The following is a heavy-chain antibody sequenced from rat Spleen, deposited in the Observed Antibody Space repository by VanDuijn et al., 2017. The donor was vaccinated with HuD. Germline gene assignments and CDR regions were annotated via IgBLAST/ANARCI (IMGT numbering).Heavy chain of an antibody. J-gene: IGHJ3*01. CDR3: ARLGMEGIGNWFTY. CDR2: INSAGST. V-gene: IGHV3-3*01. CDR1: GYSITSSYR. D-gene: IGHD1-11*01. Sequence: EVQLQESGPGLVKPSQSLSLTCSVTGYSITSSYRWNWIRKFPGNKLEWMGYINSAGSTVYNPSLKSRISITRDTSKNQFFLQVNSVSTEDTATYYCARLGMEGIGNWFTYWGQGTLVTVSS.